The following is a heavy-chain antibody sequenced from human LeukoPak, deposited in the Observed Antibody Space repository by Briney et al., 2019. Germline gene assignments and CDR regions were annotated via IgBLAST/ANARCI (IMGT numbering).Heavy chain of an antibody. CDR1: GFAFSDYS. D-gene: IGHD3-22*01. CDR3: ARDSGSCYDRLDC. Sequence: PGESLRLSCSASGFAFSDYSLNWVRQAPGKGLEWVSYISVSGATVYYADSVKGRFTISRDNARNSLYLQMNSLRAEDTAVYYCARDSGSCYDRLDCWGQGTLVTVSS. V-gene: IGHV3-48*01. J-gene: IGHJ4*02. CDR2: ISVSGATV.